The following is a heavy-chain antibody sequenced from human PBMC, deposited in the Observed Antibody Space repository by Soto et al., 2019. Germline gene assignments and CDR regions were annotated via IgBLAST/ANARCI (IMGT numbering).Heavy chain of an antibody. Sequence: GSLGLSCAASGFPFGENAMSWVRQAPGKGLEWVSGISDSGATTYYADSVRGRFTISRDNSKNTLYLQMKSLRAEDSASYYCAKEDTSSGSLDYWGQGALVTVSS. J-gene: IGHJ4*02. CDR1: GFPFGENA. V-gene: IGHV3-23*01. CDR2: ISDSGATT. CDR3: AKEDTSSGSLDY. D-gene: IGHD6-19*01.